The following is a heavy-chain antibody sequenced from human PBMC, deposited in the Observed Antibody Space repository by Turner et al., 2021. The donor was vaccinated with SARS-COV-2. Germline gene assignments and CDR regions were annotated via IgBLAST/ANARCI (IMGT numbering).Heavy chain of an antibody. D-gene: IGHD6-13*01. V-gene: IGHV3-7*03. CDR3: VRAAPRNCAGQTCSLFDS. CDR2: ILYPGGDT. J-gene: IGHJ4*02. Sequence: EVQLVESGGVVVQPGESLRLSGAAAGLTFSPLSMAWVRRAPGMGLVWVATILYPGGDTYYVDSVNGRFTVTRDMNSLYLQMISLRAEETAIYYCVRAAPRNCAGQTCSLFDSWGQGTLVTVSS. CDR1: GLTFSPLS.